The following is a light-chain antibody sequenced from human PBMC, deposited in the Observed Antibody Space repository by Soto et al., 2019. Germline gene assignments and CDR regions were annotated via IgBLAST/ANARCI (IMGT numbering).Light chain of an antibody. J-gene: IGKJ4*01. V-gene: IGKV4-1*01. CDR2: WAS. CDR1: QSVLYSSNNKNY. CDR3: QQYYSTPPT. Sequence: DIVMTQSPDSLAVSLGGRATINRKSSQSVLYSSNNKNYLAWYQQKPGQPPKLLIYWASTRESGVPDRFSGSGSGTDFTLTITSLQAEDAAVYYCQQYYSTPPTLCGGTKVDTK.